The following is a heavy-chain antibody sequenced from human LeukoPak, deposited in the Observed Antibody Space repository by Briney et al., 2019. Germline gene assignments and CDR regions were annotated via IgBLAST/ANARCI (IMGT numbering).Heavy chain of an antibody. D-gene: IGHD3-16*02. CDR3: ERARYYDYVWGSYPPYFDY. CDR1: GGSISSYY. J-gene: IGHJ4*02. CDR2: IYYSGST. V-gene: IGHV4-59*01. Sequence: SETLSLTCTVSGGSISSYYWSWIRQPPGKGLEWIGYIYYSGSTNYNPSLKSRVTISVDTSKNQFSLKLSSVTAADTAVYYCERARYYDYVWGSYPPYFDYWGQGTLVTVSS.